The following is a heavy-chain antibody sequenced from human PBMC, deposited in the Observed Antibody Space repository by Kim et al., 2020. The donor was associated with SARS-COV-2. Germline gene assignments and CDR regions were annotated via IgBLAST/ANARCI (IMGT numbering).Heavy chain of an antibody. CDR3: IVVPAATHFFDI. J-gene: IGHJ3*02. D-gene: IGHD2-2*01. CDR2: FSISRDHL. V-gene: IGHV3-21*01. Sequence: GGSLRLSCVASEFTFSSYTMDWVRQAPGKGMEWVSSFSISRDHLNYADSVKGRFTISSSRDNAKNSLYLQMNSLRAEDTAVYYCIVVPAATHFFDIWG. CDR1: EFTFSSYT.